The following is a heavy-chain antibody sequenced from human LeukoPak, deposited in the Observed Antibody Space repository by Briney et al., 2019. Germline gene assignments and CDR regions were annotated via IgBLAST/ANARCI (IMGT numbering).Heavy chain of an antibody. D-gene: IGHD2-2*01. CDR2: IWYDGSNK. V-gene: IGHV3-33*08. J-gene: IGHJ6*02. CDR3: ARDGIVVVPAAPEYYYYYGMDV. CDR1: GFTFSNYA. Sequence: GGSLRLSCAASGFTFSNYAMHWVRQAPGKGLEWVAVIWYDGSNKYYADSVKGRFTISRDNSKNTLYLQMNSLRAEDTAVYYCARDGIVVVPAAPEYYYYYGMDVWGQGTTVTVSS.